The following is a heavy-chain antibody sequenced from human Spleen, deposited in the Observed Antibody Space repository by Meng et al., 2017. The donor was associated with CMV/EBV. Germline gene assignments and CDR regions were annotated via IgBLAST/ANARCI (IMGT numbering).Heavy chain of an antibody. CDR2: ITADGTIT. J-gene: IGHJ4*02. CDR1: GFSFSSYW. D-gene: IGHD2-2*01. V-gene: IGHV3-74*01. CDR3: ARDATLPDY. Sequence: LRLSCVASGFSFSSYWMHWVRPGPGKGLVWVSRITADGTITSYADSVRGRFTISRDNAKNTLYLHMDSLTAEDTAMYYCARDATLPDYWGQGTLVTVSS.